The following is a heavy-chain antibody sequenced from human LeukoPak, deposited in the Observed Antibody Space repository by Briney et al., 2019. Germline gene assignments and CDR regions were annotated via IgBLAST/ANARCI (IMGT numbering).Heavy chain of an antibody. Sequence: SETLSLTCTVSGGSISSYYWSWIRQPPGKGLEWIGYIYYSGSTNYNPSLKSRVTISVDTSKNQFSLKLSSVTAADTAVYYCARGPAGHDPSVWYWGQGTLVTVSS. V-gene: IGHV4-59*01. CDR1: GGSISSYY. CDR3: ARGPAGHDPSVWY. D-gene: IGHD6-19*01. J-gene: IGHJ4*02. CDR2: IYYSGST.